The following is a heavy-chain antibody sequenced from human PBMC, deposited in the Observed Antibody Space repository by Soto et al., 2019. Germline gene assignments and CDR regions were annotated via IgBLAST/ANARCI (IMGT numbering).Heavy chain of an antibody. CDR2: VYYSGRT. Sequence: QLQLKESGPGLVKPSETLSLTCTVSGCSISSSSYYWGWIRQPPGKGLEWIGSVYYSGRTYDNPFFKSRITLSVDRSKSQFSLKLTSVTAADAAVYYCARLLYNSRGYYYFDYWGQGTLVTVSS. D-gene: IGHD3-22*01. V-gene: IGHV4-39*01. CDR3: ARLLYNSRGYYYFDY. J-gene: IGHJ4*02. CDR1: GCSISSSSYY.